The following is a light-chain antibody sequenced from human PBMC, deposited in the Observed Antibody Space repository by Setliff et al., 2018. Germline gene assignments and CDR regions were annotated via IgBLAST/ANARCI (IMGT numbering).Light chain of an antibody. CDR1: SIERKS. CDR3: QVWDSKSDHYV. CDR2: DDT. Sequence: YELTQPPSVSVAPGETARITCGGDSIERKSVHWFQQRPAQAPLLVVYDDTDRPSGIPERFSGSNSGNTATLTIIRVEAGDEADYFCQVWDSKSDHYVFGTGTKVTVL. V-gene: IGLV3-21*02. J-gene: IGLJ1*01.